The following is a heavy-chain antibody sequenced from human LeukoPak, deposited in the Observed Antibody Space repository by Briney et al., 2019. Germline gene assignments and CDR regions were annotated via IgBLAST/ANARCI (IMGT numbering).Heavy chain of an antibody. CDR1: GGSFSGYY. J-gene: IGHJ5*02. D-gene: IGHD6-13*01. Sequence: SGTLSLTCAVYGGSFSGYYWSWIRQPPGKGLEWIGEINHSGSTNYNPSLKSRVTISVDTSKNQFSLKLSSVTAADTAVYYCAREAAAGSNWFDPWGQGTLVTVSS. V-gene: IGHV4-34*01. CDR2: INHSGST. CDR3: AREAAAGSNWFDP.